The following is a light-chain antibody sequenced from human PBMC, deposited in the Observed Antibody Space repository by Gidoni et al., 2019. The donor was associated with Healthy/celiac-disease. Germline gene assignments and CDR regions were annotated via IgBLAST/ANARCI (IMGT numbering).Light chain of an antibody. V-gene: IGLV2-8*01. CDR1: SSDVGGYNY. J-gene: IGLJ2*01. CDR3: SSYAGSNNVV. CDR2: EVS. Sequence: QSALTQPHSASGSPGQSVTISCPGTSSDVGGYNYVSWYQHPPSKAPKLMIYEVSKRPSGGPDRFSGSKSGNTASLTVSGLQAEDEADYYCSSYAGSNNVVFGGGTKLTVL.